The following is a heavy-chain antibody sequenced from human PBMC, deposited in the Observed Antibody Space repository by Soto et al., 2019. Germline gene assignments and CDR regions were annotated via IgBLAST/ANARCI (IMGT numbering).Heavy chain of an antibody. Sequence: QVQLQESGPGLVKPSQTLSLTCTVSGGSISSGGYYWNWIRQHPGKGLEWIGYIYYSGSTYYNPSLKSRVTISVDTSKNQFSLKLSSVTAADTAVYYCASGTGDRRWGDHWGQGTLVTVSS. J-gene: IGHJ4*02. CDR1: GGSISSGGYY. D-gene: IGHD7-27*01. CDR3: ASGTGDRRWGDH. V-gene: IGHV4-31*03. CDR2: IYYSGST.